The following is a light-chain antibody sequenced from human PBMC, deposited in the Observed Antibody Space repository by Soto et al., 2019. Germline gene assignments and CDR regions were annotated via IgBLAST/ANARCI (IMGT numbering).Light chain of an antibody. CDR1: QTISSW. V-gene: IGKV1-5*03. CDR2: KAS. CDR3: QQSYGSPPYT. Sequence: DIQMTQSPSTLSGSVGDRVTITCRASQTISSWLAWYQQKPGKAPKLLIYKASTLKSGVPSRFSGSGSGTEFTLTISSLQPDDFATYYCQQSYGSPPYTFGQGTRLEIK. J-gene: IGKJ5*01.